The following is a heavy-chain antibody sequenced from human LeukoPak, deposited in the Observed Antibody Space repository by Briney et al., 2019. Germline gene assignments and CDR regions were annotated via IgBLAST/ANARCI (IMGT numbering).Heavy chain of an antibody. V-gene: IGHV5-51*01. CDR3: ARLADTTY. Sequence: HGESLKISCKGSGYTFTNFWIACVRQMPGKGLEWMGSIYPGDSDTRYRPSFQGLVTISADKSIATAYLQWSSLKASDTAVYFCARLADTTYWGQGTLVTVSS. J-gene: IGHJ4*02. D-gene: IGHD1-26*01. CDR1: GYTFTNFW. CDR2: IYPGDSDT.